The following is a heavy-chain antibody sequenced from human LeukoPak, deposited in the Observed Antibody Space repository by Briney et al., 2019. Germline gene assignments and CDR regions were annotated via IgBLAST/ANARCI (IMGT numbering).Heavy chain of an antibody. Sequence: GGSLRLSCAASGFTFSSYAMHWVRQAPGKGLEWVAVISYDGSNKYYADSVKGRFTISRDNSKNTLYLQMNSLRAEDTAVYYCAKGIVVEAFDYWGQGTLVTVSS. V-gene: IGHV3-30-3*01. D-gene: IGHD3-22*01. CDR2: ISYDGSNK. CDR1: GFTFSSYA. J-gene: IGHJ4*02. CDR3: AKGIVVEAFDY.